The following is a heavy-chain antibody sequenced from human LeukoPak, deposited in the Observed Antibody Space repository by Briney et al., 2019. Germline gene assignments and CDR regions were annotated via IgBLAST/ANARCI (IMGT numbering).Heavy chain of an antibody. J-gene: IGHJ4*02. CDR1: GFPFSSYG. CDR2: ISSSSSYI. Sequence: GGSLRLSCAASGFPFSSYGMHWVRQAPGKGLEWVSSISSSSSYIYYADSVKGRFTISRDNAKNSLYLQMNSLRAEDTAVYYCARGLSLQYSSGGYWGQGTLVTVSS. D-gene: IGHD5-18*01. CDR3: ARGLSLQYSSGGY. V-gene: IGHV3-21*01.